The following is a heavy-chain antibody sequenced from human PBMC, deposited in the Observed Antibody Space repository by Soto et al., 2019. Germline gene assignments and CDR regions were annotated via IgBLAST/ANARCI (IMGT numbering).Heavy chain of an antibody. Sequence: ASVKVSCKASGYTFTSYDINWVRQATGQGLEWMGWMNPNSGNTGYAQKFQGRVTMTRNTSIRTAYMELSSLRSEDTAVYYCARGYGERKYYYYGIDVWGQGTTVTVYS. D-gene: IGHD4-17*01. CDR2: MNPNSGNT. CDR1: GYTFTSYD. J-gene: IGHJ6*02. CDR3: ARGYGERKYYYYGIDV. V-gene: IGHV1-8*01.